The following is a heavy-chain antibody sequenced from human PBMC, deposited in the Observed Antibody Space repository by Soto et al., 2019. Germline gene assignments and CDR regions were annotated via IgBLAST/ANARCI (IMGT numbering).Heavy chain of an antibody. CDR2: ISSSSSYI. CDR3: ARDTEQFSRCSGGSCYSLIFYYFDY. J-gene: IGHJ4*02. V-gene: IGHV3-21*01. D-gene: IGHD2-15*01. CDR1: GFTFSSYS. Sequence: GGSLRLSCAASGFTFSSYSMNWVRQAPGKGLELVSSISSSSSYIYYADSVKGRFTISRDNAKNSLYLQMNSLRAEDTAVYYCARDTEQFSRCSGGSCYSLIFYYFDYWGQGTLVTVSS.